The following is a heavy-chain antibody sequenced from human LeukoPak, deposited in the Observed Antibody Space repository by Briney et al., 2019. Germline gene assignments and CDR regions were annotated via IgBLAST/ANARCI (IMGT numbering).Heavy chain of an antibody. D-gene: IGHD2-2*01. CDR1: GGSFSTYP. J-gene: IGHJ4*02. CDR3: ARGQSSANDRKGRTGLDS. V-gene: IGHV1-69*02. CDR2: FVPGVGVS. Sequence: ASVKVSCKASGGSFSTYPITWVRQAPGHGLEWMGRFVPGVGVSTYAQGFKGRVTFTADASTTTSFMEVASLKSDDTAVYYCARGQSSANDRKGRTGLDSWGQGTLVTVSS.